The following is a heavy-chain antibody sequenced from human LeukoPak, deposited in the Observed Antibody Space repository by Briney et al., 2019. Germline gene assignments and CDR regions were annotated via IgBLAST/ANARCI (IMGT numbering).Heavy chain of an antibody. D-gene: IGHD3-22*01. V-gene: IGHV3-66*01. J-gene: IGHJ6*03. CDR1: GFTVSSNY. CDR2: IYSGGST. CDR3: ARSYYYDSSGYWGYYYYMDV. Sequence: KPGGSLRLSCAASGFTVSSNYMSWVRQAPGKGLEWVSVIYSGGSTYYADSVKGRFTISRDNSKNTLYLQMNSLRAEDTAVYYCARSYYYDSSGYWGYYYYMDVWGKGTTVTISS.